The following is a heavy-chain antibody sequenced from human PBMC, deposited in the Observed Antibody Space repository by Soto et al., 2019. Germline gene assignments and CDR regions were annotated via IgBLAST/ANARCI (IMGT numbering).Heavy chain of an antibody. Sequence: EVQLVESGGGLVKPGGSLRLSCAASGFTFSSFTMNWVRQAPGKGLEWVASISSSSSYIYYVDSVKGRVNISRDNAKNSGYLQMSIRRAEDTAVYYWAIPHYVDYGGYYFVGMDVWGQGTTVTVSS. D-gene: IGHD4-17*01. CDR1: GFTFSSFT. CDR3: AIPHYVDYGGYYFVGMDV. V-gene: IGHV3-21*01. J-gene: IGHJ6*02. CDR2: ISSSSSYI.